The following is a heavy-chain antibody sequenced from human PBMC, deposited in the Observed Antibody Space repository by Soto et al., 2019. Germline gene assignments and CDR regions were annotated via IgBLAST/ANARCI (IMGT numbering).Heavy chain of an antibody. V-gene: IGHV3-9*01. J-gene: IGHJ4*02. CDR1: GFTFDDYA. CDR2: INWNSGSI. CDR3: AKDDYSSSSGMDY. D-gene: IGHD6-6*01. Sequence: EVQLVESGGGLVQPGRSLRLSCAASGFTFDDYAMHWVRQAPGKGLEWVSSINWNSGSIAYADSVKGRFTISRDNAKNSLYLQMNSLRAEATALYYGAKDDYSSSSGMDYWGQGTLVTVSS.